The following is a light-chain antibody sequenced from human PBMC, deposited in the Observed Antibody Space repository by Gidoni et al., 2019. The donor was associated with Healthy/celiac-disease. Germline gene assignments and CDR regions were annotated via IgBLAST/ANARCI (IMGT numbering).Light chain of an antibody. Sequence: EIVMTQSPATLTVSPGERATLSCRASQSVSSNLAWYQQKPGQAPRLLIYGASTRATGIPARFSCSGSGTEFTLTINSLQSEDFAVVYCQQYNNWPPLTFGGXTKVEIQ. V-gene: IGKV3-15*01. J-gene: IGKJ4*01. CDR2: GAS. CDR1: QSVSSN. CDR3: QQYNNWPPLT.